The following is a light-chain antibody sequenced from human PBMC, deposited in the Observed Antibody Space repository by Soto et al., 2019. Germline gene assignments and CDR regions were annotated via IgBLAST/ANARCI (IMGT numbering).Light chain of an antibody. CDR1: QNVSYSSGTTNY. CDR2: WAA. J-gene: IGKJ2*01. Sequence: DIVMTQSPDSLAVSLGERATINCKSSQNVSYSSGTTNYFAWYQQKPGQPPKLLISWAATRESGVPDRFRVRGSGTDFTLTISSLQAEDVAVYYCQQYYSNFYTFGQGTKLEIK. CDR3: QQYYSNFYT. V-gene: IGKV4-1*01.